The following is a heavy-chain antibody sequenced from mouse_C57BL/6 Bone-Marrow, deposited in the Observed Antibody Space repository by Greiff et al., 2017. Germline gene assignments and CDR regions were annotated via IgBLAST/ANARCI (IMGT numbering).Heavy chain of an antibody. D-gene: IGHD1-1*01. V-gene: IGHV1-81*01. CDR1: GYTFTSYG. J-gene: IGHJ2*01. CDR2: IYPRSGNT. Sequence: VQLQQSGAELARPGASVKLSCKASGYTFTSYGISWVKQRTGQGLEWIGEIYPRSGNTYYNEKFKGKATLTADKSSSTAYMELRSLTSEDAAVYFCARWGLLRSWYFDYWGQGTTLTVSS. CDR3: ARWGLLRSWYFDY.